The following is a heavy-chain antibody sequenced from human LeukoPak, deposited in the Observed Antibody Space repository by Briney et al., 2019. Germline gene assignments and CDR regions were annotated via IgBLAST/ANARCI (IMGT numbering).Heavy chain of an antibody. D-gene: IGHD3-10*01. Sequence: GGSLRLSCAASGFTFSSYSMNWVRQAPGKGLEWVSSISSSSSYIYYADSVKGRFTISRDNAKNSLYLQMNSLRAEDTAVYYCARDPAFGEYYYYYYMDAWGKGTTVTVSS. CDR1: GFTFSSYS. CDR3: ARDPAFGEYYYYYYMDA. CDR2: ISSSSSYI. J-gene: IGHJ6*03. V-gene: IGHV3-21*01.